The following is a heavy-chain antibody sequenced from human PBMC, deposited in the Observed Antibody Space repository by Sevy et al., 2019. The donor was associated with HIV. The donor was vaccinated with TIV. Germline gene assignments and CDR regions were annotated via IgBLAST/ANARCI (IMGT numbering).Heavy chain of an antibody. Sequence: GGSLRLSCAASEFTFSSHWMSWVRQAPGKGLEWVANIKPDGSDKYYVDSVKGRFTISRDNDKNSLSLQMNSLRAEDTAVYNCARDTGGIGMDVWGQGTTVTVSS. CDR1: EFTFSSHW. CDR2: IKPDGSDK. J-gene: IGHJ6*02. CDR3: ARDTGGIGMDV. V-gene: IGHV3-7*01. D-gene: IGHD6-13*01.